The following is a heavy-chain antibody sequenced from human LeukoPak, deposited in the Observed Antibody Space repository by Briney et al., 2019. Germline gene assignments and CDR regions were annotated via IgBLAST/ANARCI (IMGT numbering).Heavy chain of an antibody. D-gene: IGHD2-15*01. J-gene: IGHJ4*02. V-gene: IGHV4-34*01. CDR1: GGSFSGYY. CDR2: IYYSGST. CDR3: ARTVGYCSGGSCYSYSYFDY. Sequence: SETLSLTCAVYGGSFSGYYWSWIRQPPGKGLEWIGSIYYSGSTYYNPSLKSRVTISVDTSKNQFSLKLSSVTAADTAVYYCARTVGYCSGGSCYSYSYFDYWGQGTLVTVSS.